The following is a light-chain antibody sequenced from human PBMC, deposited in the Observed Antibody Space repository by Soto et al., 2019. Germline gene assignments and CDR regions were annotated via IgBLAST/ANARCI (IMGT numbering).Light chain of an antibody. CDR1: SSNIGSNY. CDR3: AAWDDSLSCYV. V-gene: IGLV1-47*02. CDR2: GNN. J-gene: IGLJ1*01. Sequence: QLVLTQPPSASGTPGQRVTISCSGSSSNIGSNYVYWYQQLPGTAPKLLIFGNNQRPSGVPDRFSGSKSGTSASLAISGLRSEDEADYYCAAWDDSLSCYVFGTGTKLTVL.